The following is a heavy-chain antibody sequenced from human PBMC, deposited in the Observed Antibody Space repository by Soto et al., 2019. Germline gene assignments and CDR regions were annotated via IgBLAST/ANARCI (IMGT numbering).Heavy chain of an antibody. CDR3: ARDGIAAAGTSGFDP. J-gene: IGHJ5*02. D-gene: IGHD6-13*01. V-gene: IGHV1-3*05. CDR1: GYTFTSHA. CDR2: INAGNGNT. Sequence: QVQLVQSGAEEKKPGASVKVSCKASGYTFTSHAMHWVRQAPGQRLEWMGWINAGNGNTKYSQKFQGRVTNTTDTSASTGYRELSRVRSKETAVYYCARDGIAAAGTSGFDPWGQGTLVTVSS.